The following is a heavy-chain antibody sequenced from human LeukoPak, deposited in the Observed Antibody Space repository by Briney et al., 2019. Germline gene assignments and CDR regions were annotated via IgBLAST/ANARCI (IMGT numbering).Heavy chain of an antibody. CDR3: ARGPRITIFGVVMANDAFDI. J-gene: IGHJ3*02. CDR1: GYTFTDYF. D-gene: IGHD3-3*01. V-gene: IGHV1-2*02. CDR2: INPKSGGT. Sequence: ASLKVSCKASGYTFTDYFMNWVRQAPGQGREWMGWINPKSGGTVYAQKFQARVTMTRDTSSSTAYMELSRLRFDDTVVYYCARGPRITIFGVVMANDAFDIWGQGTMVTVSS.